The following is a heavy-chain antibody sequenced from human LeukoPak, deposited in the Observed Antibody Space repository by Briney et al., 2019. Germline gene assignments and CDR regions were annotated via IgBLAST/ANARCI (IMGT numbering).Heavy chain of an antibody. CDR1: GFTFTSSA. D-gene: IGHD4-11*01. Sequence: SVKVSCKASGFTFTSSAVQWVRHARGQRLVWIGWIVVGSGSTKYAQKLQERVTITRDMSTSTAYMELSSLRSEDTAVYYCAADLTVRGYWYLDLWGRGTLVTVSS. CDR3: AADLTVRGYWYLDL. CDR2: IVVGSGST. J-gene: IGHJ2*01. V-gene: IGHV1-58*01.